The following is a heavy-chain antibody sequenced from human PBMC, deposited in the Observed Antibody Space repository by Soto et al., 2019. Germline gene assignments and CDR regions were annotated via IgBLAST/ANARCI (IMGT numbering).Heavy chain of an antibody. Sequence: QVQLVQSGAEVKKPGSSVKVSCKASGGTFSSYAISWVRQAPGQGLEWMGGIIPIFGTANDAQKFQGRVTITADESTSTAYMELSSLRSEDMAVYYCARDGYYYDSSGYYYYFDYWGQGTLVTVSS. CDR2: IIPIFGTA. CDR1: GGTFSSYA. CDR3: ARDGYYYDSSGYYYYFDY. J-gene: IGHJ4*02. D-gene: IGHD3-22*01. V-gene: IGHV1-69*12.